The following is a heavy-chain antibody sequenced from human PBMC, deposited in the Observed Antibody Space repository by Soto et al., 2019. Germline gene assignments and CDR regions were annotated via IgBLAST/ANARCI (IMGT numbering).Heavy chain of an antibody. D-gene: IGHD6-19*01. V-gene: IGHV4-59*11. J-gene: IGHJ6*02. Sequence: SETLSLTCTVSGGSIFSHYWGWIRQPPGKGLEYIGYIYYSGSTNYNPSPKSRVTISVDTSKNQFSLKLSSVTAADTAVYYCARGLAVAGFYYYYGMDVWGQGTTVTVSS. CDR3: ARGLAVAGFYYYYGMDV. CDR1: GGSIFSHY. CDR2: IYYSGST.